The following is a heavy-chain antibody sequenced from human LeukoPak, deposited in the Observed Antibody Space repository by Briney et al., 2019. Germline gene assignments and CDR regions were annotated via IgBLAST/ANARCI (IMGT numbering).Heavy chain of an antibody. CDR3: ARDTSGYGGNSWCFDY. D-gene: IGHD4-23*01. J-gene: IGHJ4*02. CDR2: ISSSGSTI. V-gene: IGHV3-48*03. Sequence: GGSLRLSCAASGFTFSSYEMNWVRQAPGKGLEWVSYISSSGSTIYYADSVKGRFTISRDNAKNSLYLQMNSLRAEDTAVYYCARDTSGYGGNSWCFDYWGQGTLVTVSS. CDR1: GFTFSSYE.